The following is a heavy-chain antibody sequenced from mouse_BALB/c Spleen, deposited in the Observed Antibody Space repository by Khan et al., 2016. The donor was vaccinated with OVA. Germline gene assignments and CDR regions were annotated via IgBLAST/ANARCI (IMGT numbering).Heavy chain of an antibody. J-gene: IGHJ4*01. V-gene: IGHV2-6-1*01. D-gene: IGHD2-1*01. Sequence: QVQLKESGPGLVAPSQSLSITCTISGFSLTNYGVHWVRQPPGKGLEWLVVIWSDGSTTYNSALKSRLSISKDNSKSQVFLKMNSLQTDDTAMYYCARQHYYHYYGMDYWGQGTSVTVSA. CDR1: GFSLTNYG. CDR2: IWSDGST. CDR3: ARQHYYHYYGMDY.